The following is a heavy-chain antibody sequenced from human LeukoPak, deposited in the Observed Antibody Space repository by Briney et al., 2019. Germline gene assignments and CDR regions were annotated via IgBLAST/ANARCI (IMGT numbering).Heavy chain of an antibody. Sequence: GGSLRLSCAASGFTFSSYWMSWVRQAPGKGLEWVSAISGSGGSTYYADSVKGRFTISRDNAKNSLYLQMNSLRAEDAAVYYCARGRSSSSWYGSNDYWGQGTLVTVSS. CDR3: ARGRSSSSWYGSNDY. J-gene: IGHJ4*02. V-gene: IGHV3-21*01. CDR2: ISGSGGST. D-gene: IGHD6-13*01. CDR1: GFTFSSYW.